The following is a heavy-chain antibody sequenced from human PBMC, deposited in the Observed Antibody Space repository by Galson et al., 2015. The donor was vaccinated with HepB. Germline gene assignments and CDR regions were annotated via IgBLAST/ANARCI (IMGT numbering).Heavy chain of an antibody. Sequence: SLRLSCAASGFTVSSNYMSWVRQAPGKGLEWVSVIYSGGSTYYADSVKGRFTISRDNSKNTLYLQMNSLRAEDTAVYYCARGWADGYNWNDVGALGVWFDPWGQGTLVTVSS. CDR1: GFTVSSNY. D-gene: IGHD1-1*01. CDR3: ARGWADGYNWNDVGALGVWFDP. CDR2: IYSGGST. V-gene: IGHV3-53*01. J-gene: IGHJ5*02.